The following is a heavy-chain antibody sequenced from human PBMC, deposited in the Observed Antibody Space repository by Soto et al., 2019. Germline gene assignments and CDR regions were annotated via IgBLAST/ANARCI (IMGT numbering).Heavy chain of an antibody. Sequence: QITLKESGPTLVKPTQTLTLTCTFSGFSLSTRGVGVGWIRQPPGKALEWLALIYWDGFKHYSPSLESRLTIREDTAKNQVVLTMTNMDPVDTATYYCAHKGGGDRILDHWGQGTLVTVSS. V-gene: IGHV2-5*02. CDR1: GFSLSTRGVG. D-gene: IGHD3-16*01. J-gene: IGHJ4*02. CDR2: IYWDGFK. CDR3: AHKGGGDRILDH.